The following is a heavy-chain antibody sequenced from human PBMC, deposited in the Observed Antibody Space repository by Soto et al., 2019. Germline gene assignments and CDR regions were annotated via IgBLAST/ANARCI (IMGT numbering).Heavy chain of an antibody. Sequence: SETLSLTCTVSGASISYGGFSWSWIRQSPGKGLEWIGYISHLESTYFHPSFKSRLTMSIDRTRNQFSLKLSSVTAADMAVYYCARGGGYNSFDYWGQGVLVTVSS. J-gene: IGHJ4*02. CDR2: ISHLEST. CDR1: GASISYGGFS. D-gene: IGHD2-15*01. CDR3: ARGGGYNSFDY. V-gene: IGHV4-30-2*06.